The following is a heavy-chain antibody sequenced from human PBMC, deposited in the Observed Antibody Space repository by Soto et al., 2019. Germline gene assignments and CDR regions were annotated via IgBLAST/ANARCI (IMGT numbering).Heavy chain of an antibody. D-gene: IGHD2-8*01. J-gene: IGHJ5*02. V-gene: IGHV3-53*02. CDR3: ARERDGHNPNWFDL. CDR2: IYSGGST. Sequence: EVQVVETGGGLIQPGGSLRLSCAVSGFTVSSHYMSWVRQPPGKGPEWVSDIYSGGSTYYADSVKGRFTISRDNSKNTLYLQMNSLRAEDTAMYYCARERDGHNPNWFDLWGQGTLVTVSS. CDR1: GFTVSSHY.